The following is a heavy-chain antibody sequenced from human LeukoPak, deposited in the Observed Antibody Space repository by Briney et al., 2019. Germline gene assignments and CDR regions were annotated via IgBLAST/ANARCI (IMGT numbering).Heavy chain of an antibody. CDR1: GYTFTGYY. CDR2: INPNSGGT. V-gene: IGHV1-2*06. CDR3: ARGVFINGPADY. Sequence: GASVKVSCKASGYTFTGYYMHWVRQAPGQGLEWMGRINPNSGGTNYAQKFQGRVTMTRDTSISTAYMELSRLRSDDTAVYYCARGVFINGPADYWGQETLVTVSS. D-gene: IGHD2-8*01. J-gene: IGHJ4*02.